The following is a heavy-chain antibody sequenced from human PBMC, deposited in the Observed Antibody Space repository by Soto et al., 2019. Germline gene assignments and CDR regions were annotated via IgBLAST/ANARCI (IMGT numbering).Heavy chain of an antibody. V-gene: IGHV3-74*01. CDR3: ARREATDGVLDF. CDR1: GFTFSIYW. CDR2: INGDGSAT. J-gene: IGHJ4*02. D-gene: IGHD1-26*01. Sequence: GGSLRLSCAASGFTFSIYWMHWVRQAPGKGLVWVSRINGDGSATNYADSVKGRFTISRDDAKNTLHLQMNSLRAEDTALYYCARREATDGVLDFWGQGTLVTVSS.